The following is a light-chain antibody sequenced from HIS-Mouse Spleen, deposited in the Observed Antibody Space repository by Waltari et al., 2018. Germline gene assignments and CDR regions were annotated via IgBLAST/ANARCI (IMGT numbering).Light chain of an antibody. CDR2: EGS. Sequence: QSALTQPASVSGSPGPSITISCTGTSSDVGSYNLVSWYQQHPGKAPKLMIYEGSKRPSGVSNRFSGSKSGNTASLTISGLQAEDEADYYCCSYAGSSTFEVFGGGTKLTAL. V-gene: IGLV2-23*03. CDR1: SSDVGSYNL. J-gene: IGLJ2*01. CDR3: CSYAGSSTFEV.